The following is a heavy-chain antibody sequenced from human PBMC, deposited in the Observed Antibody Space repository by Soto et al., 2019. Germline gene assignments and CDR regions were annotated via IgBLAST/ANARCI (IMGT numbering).Heavy chain of an antibody. CDR3: ARTLAAAAYYYYYGMDV. CDR2: ITSSSITI. J-gene: IGHJ6*02. D-gene: IGHD6-13*01. CDR1: GFTLVSYT. V-gene: IGHV3-48*02. Sequence: EVQLVESGGGLVQPGGSLSPSFAASGFTLVSYTLNWVRQAQGKGLEWVSYITSSSITIYYADSVKGRFTISRDNAKNSLYMQMNSLRDEATAVYYCARTLAAAAYYYYYGMDVWGQGPTVTVSS.